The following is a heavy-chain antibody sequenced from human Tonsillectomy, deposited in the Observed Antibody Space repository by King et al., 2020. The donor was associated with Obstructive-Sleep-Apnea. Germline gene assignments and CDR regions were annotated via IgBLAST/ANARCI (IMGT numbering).Heavy chain of an antibody. Sequence: VQLVESGAEVKKPGESLKISCKASGYSFTNYWIGWMRQMPGKGLEWMGIIYPGDSDTRYSPSFQGKVTISADKSIGTAYLQWSSLKASDTAMYYCARLFSGSNSGWSDIWGQGTMVTVSS. J-gene: IGHJ3*02. D-gene: IGHD6-19*01. CDR2: IYPGDSDT. CDR3: ARLFSGSNSGWSDI. V-gene: IGHV5-51*01. CDR1: GYSFTNYW.